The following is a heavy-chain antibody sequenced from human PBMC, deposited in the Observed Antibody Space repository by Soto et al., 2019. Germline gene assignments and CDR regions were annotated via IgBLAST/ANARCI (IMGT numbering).Heavy chain of an antibody. D-gene: IGHD3-10*01. Sequence: PGGSLRLSCEGPGFTFSDYGFHWVRQAPGKGLEWVSVIYKNDTRYYADSVKGRFTISRDTSKNTLSLQMDSLRAEDTAVYYCVRPRPSGENYGMDVWGQGTTVTVSS. CDR1: GFTFSDYG. CDR3: VRPRPSGENYGMDV. CDR2: IYKNDTR. V-gene: IGHV3-NL1*01. J-gene: IGHJ6*02.